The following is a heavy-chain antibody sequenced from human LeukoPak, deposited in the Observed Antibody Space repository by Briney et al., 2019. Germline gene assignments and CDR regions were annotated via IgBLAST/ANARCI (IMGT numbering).Heavy chain of an antibody. Sequence: PGGSLRLSCAASGFTFSSYAMSWVRQAPGKGLVWVSGMSGSGGSTYYADSVKGRFTISRDNSKNTLYLQMNSLRAEDTAVYYCAKDRVSSGWYDYWGQGTLVTVSS. CDR3: AKDRVSSGWYDY. V-gene: IGHV3-23*01. CDR2: MSGSGGST. D-gene: IGHD6-19*01. CDR1: GFTFSSYA. J-gene: IGHJ4*02.